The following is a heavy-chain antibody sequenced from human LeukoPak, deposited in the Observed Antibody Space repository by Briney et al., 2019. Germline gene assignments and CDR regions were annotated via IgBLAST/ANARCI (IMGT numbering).Heavy chain of an antibody. CDR2: INHSGST. CDR3: AREGYSSSWNHNWFDP. D-gene: IGHD6-13*01. CDR1: GGSFSGYY. V-gene: IGHV4-34*01. J-gene: IGHJ5*02. Sequence: PSETLSLTCAVYGGSFSGYYWSWICQPPGKGLEWIGEINHSGSTYYNPSLKSRVTISVDTSKNQFSLKLSSVTAADTAVYYCAREGYSSSWNHNWFDPWGQGTLVTVSS.